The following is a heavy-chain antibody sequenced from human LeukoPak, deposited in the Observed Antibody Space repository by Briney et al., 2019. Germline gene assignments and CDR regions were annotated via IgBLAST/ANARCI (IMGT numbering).Heavy chain of an antibody. CDR2: IYYSGST. J-gene: IGHJ4*02. Sequence: PSETLSLTCTVSGGSISSSSSYWGWIRQPPGKGLEWIGYIYYSGSTNYNPSLKSRVTISVDTSKNQFSLKLNSVTAADTAVYYCARGRDESSDYYSNDGRAFDYWGQGTLVTVSS. V-gene: IGHV4-61*05. D-gene: IGHD3-22*01. CDR3: ARGRDESSDYYSNDGRAFDY. CDR1: GGSISSSSSY.